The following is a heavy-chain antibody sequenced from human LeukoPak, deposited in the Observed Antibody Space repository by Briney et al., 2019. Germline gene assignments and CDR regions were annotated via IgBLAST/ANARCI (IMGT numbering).Heavy chain of an antibody. CDR2: ISPDGRTE. D-gene: IGHD3-16*01. CDR1: GFTFSSYG. CDR3: ARGLGDPPRNMDV. V-gene: IGHV3-30*03. J-gene: IGHJ6*02. Sequence: GRSLRLSCAASGFTFSSYGMHWVRQAPGKGLEWVAVISPDGRTEHYTDSVKGRFTISRDNFKDTLYVQMNSLGSEDTAIYYCARGLGDPPRNMDVWGQGTTVTVSS.